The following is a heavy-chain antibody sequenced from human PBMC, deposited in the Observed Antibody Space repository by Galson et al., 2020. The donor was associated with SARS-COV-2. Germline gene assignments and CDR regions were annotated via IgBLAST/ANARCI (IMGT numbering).Heavy chain of an antibody. D-gene: IGHD5-18*01. CDR3: ASPKHPEIQLWPALNY. CDR2: IYSGGST. Sequence: TGGSLRLSCAASGFTVSSNYMSWVRQAPGKGLEWVSVIYSGGSTYYADSVKGRFTISRDNSKNTLYLQMNSLRAEDTAVYYCASPKHPEIQLWPALNYWGQGTLVTVSS. V-gene: IGHV3-66*02. CDR1: GFTVSSNY. J-gene: IGHJ4*02.